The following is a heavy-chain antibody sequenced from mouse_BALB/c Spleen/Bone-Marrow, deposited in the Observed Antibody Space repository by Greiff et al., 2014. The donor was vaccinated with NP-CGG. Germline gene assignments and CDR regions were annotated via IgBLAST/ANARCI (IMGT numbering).Heavy chain of an antibody. CDR1: GFDFSRYW. D-gene: IGHD2-3*01. J-gene: IGHJ3*01. CDR3: SRLGYYGGFAY. CDR2: INPDSSTI. Sequence: VQLQQSGGGLVHPGGSLKLSCAASGFDFSRYWMCWVRQAPGKGLEWIGEINPDSSTINYTPSLKDKFIISRDNAKNTLYLQMSKVRSEDTALYYCSRLGYYGGFAYWGQGTLVTVSA. V-gene: IGHV4-1*02.